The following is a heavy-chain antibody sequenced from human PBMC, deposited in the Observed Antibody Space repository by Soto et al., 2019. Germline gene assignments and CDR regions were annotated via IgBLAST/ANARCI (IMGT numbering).Heavy chain of an antibody. V-gene: IGHV4-61*01. Sequence: PSETLSLTCTVSGGSVSSGSYYCSWIRQPPGRGLAWSGYIYYSVSTNYNPSLKSRVSISLETSKNQFSLKLSSVPAADTAVYYCAREGDRTANAFDCWGPGTMVTVSS. J-gene: IGHJ4*02. CDR2: IYYSVST. CDR1: GGSVSSGSYY. CDR3: AREGDRTANAFDC. D-gene: IGHD1-1*01.